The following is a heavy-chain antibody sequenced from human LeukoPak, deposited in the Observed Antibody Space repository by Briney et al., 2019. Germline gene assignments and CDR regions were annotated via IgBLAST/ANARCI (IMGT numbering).Heavy chain of an antibody. Sequence: PSETLSLTCAIYGGSFSGYYWSWIRQPPGKGLEWIGEINHSGSTNYNPSLKSRVTIPVDTSKNQFSLKLSSVTAADTAVYHCARGCRHYYDSSGSRNWFDPWGQGTLVTVSS. CDR1: GGSFSGYY. CDR3: ARGCRHYYDSSGSRNWFDP. CDR2: INHSGST. J-gene: IGHJ5*02. V-gene: IGHV4-34*01. D-gene: IGHD3-22*01.